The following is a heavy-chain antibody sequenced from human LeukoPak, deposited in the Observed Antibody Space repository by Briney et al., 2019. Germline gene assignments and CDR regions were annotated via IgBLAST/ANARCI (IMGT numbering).Heavy chain of an antibody. V-gene: IGHV4-34*01. D-gene: IGHD5-18*01. CDR3: AREGVGRIQLWTRASPVRLYYFDY. CDR2: INHSGST. CDR1: GGSFSGYY. J-gene: IGHJ4*02. Sequence: SETLSLTCAVYGGSFSGYYWSWIRQPPGKGLEWIGEINHSGSTNYNPSLKSRVTISVDTSKNQFSLKLSSVTAADTAVYYCAREGVGRIQLWTRASPVRLYYFDYWGQGTLVTVAS.